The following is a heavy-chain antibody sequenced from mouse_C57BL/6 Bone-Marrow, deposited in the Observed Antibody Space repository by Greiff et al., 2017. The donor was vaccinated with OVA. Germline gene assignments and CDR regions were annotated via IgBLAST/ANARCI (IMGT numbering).Heavy chain of an antibody. CDR2: IDPSDSYT. V-gene: IGHV1-69*01. J-gene: IGHJ1*03. CDR1: GYTFTSYW. CDR3: AREDLFDWYFDV. Sequence: QVHVKQPGAELVMPGASVKLSCKASGYTFTSYWMHWVKQRPGQGLEWIGEIDPSDSYTNYNQKFKGKSPLTVSKSSSTAYMQLSSLTSEDSAVYYCAREDLFDWYFDVWGTGTTVTVSS.